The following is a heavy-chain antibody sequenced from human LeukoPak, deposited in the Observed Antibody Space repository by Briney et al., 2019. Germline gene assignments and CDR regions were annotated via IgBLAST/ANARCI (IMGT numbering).Heavy chain of an antibody. CDR3: AREHLSSGWSHY. V-gene: IGHV1-2*02. J-gene: IGHJ4*02. CDR2: INPNSGGT. CDR1: GYTFTSDG. Sequence: ASVKVSCKASGYTFTSDGISWVRQAPGQGLEWMGWINPNSGGTNYAQKSQGRVTMTRDTSISTAYMELSRLRSDDTAVYYCAREHLSSGWSHYWGQGTLVTVSS. D-gene: IGHD6-19*01.